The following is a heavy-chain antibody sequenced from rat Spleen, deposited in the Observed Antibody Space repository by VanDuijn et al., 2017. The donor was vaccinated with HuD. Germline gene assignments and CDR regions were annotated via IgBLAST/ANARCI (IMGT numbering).Heavy chain of an antibody. Sequence: EVQLVETGGGLVQPGRSLRLSCVASGFTFSDYYMAWVRQAPTKGLEWVATISYDGGSTYYRDSVKGRFTISRDNAKSTLYLQMDSLRSEDQATYYCASEGSYAHYVDFWGPGTMVTVSS. CDR1: GFTFSDYY. V-gene: IGHV5-29*01. CDR2: ISYDGGST. CDR3: ASEGSYAHYVDF. D-gene: IGHD1-12*02. J-gene: IGHJ1*01.